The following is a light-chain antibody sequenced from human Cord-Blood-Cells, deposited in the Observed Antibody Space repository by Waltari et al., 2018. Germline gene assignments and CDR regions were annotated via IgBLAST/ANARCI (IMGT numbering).Light chain of an antibody. Sequence: QSVLTQPPSVSGAPGQRVTISCTGSSSNIGAGYDVHWYQQLPGTAPKLLIYRNSSRPSRRPDRFSGSKSGTSAALAITGLQAEDEADYYCQSYDSSLSGWVFGGGTKLTVL. J-gene: IGLJ3*02. CDR1: SSNIGAGYD. V-gene: IGLV1-40*01. CDR3: QSYDSSLSGWV. CDR2: RNS.